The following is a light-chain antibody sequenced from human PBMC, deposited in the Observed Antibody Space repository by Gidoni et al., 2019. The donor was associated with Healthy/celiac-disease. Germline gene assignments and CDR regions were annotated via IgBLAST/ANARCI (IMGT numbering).Light chain of an antibody. CDR1: SSDVGGYNY. J-gene: IGLJ3*02. Sequence: QSALTQPASVSVSPGPSITISCTGTSSDVGGYNYVSWSQQHPGKSPKLMIYYVSNQPSGVSNRFSGSKSGNTAALTISGLQAEDEADYYCSSYTSSSTRGGVFGGGTKLTVL. V-gene: IGLV2-14*01. CDR3: SSYTSSSTRGGV. CDR2: YVS.